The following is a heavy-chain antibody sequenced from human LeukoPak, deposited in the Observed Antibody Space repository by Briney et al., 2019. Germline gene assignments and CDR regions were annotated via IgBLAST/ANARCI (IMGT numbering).Heavy chain of an antibody. CDR2: IYSGGST. V-gene: IGHV3-53*01. Sequence: GGSLRLSCAASGFTVSSNYMSWVRQAPGKGLEWVSVIYSGGSTYYADSVKGRFTISRDNSKNTLYLQMNNLRAEDTAVYYCARGRGYCSGGSCYSLLAFDYWGQGTLVTVSS. CDR3: ARGRGYCSGGSCYSLLAFDY. CDR1: GFTVSSNY. J-gene: IGHJ4*02. D-gene: IGHD2-15*01.